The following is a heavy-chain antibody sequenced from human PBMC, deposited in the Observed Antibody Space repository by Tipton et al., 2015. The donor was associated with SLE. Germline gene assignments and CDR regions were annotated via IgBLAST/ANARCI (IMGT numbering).Heavy chain of an antibody. CDR2: INHSGST. D-gene: IGHD6-13*01. V-gene: IGHV4-34*01. J-gene: IGHJ3*02. CDR1: GGSISSYY. CDR3: ARVYSSSSGAFDI. Sequence: LRLSCTVSGGSISSYYWSWIRQPPGKGLEWIGEINHSGSTNYNPSLKSRVTISVDTSKNQFSLKLSSVTAADTAVYYCARVYSSSSGAFDIWGQGTMVTVSS.